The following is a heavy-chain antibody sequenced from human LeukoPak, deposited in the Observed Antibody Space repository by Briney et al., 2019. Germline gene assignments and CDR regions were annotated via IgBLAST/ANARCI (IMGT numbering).Heavy chain of an antibody. D-gene: IGHD6-19*01. CDR2: IDTNTGNP. V-gene: IGHV7-4-1*02. CDR3: ARDIAVAAFDY. CDR1: GYTFTNYA. J-gene: IGHJ4*02. Sequence: ASVKVSCKASGYTFTNYAMNWVRQAPGQGLEWMGWIDTNTGNPTYAQGFTGRSVFSLDTSVSTAYLQISSLKAEDTAVYYCARDIAVAAFDYWGQGTLVTVSS.